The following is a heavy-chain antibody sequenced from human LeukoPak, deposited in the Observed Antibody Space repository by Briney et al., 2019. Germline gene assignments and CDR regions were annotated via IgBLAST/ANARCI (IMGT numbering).Heavy chain of an antibody. CDR1: GYTLTELS. CDR2: FDPEDGET. J-gene: IGHJ3*02. V-gene: IGHV1-24*01. D-gene: IGHD1-14*01. Sequence: ASVKVSCKVSGYTLTELSMHWVRQAPGKGLEWMGGFDPEDGETIYAQRFQGRVTMTEDTFTDTAYMELSSLRSEDTAVYYCATVKFGLSFRITGRNGAFDIWGQGTMVTVSS. CDR3: ATVKFGLSFRITGRNGAFDI.